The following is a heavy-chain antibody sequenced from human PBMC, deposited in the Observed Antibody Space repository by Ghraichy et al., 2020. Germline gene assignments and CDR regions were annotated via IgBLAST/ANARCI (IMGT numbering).Heavy chain of an antibody. Sequence: GESLNISCAGSGFTFSSYWMTWVRQAPGKGLEWVANINQDGTEKLYVDSVKGRFTISRDNSRNSVYLQMNSVRAEDTAVFFCSGVPGWTTHDWGQGTMVSVSS. J-gene: IGHJ4*02. CDR3: SGVPGWTTHD. CDR1: GFTFSSYW. V-gene: IGHV3-7*03. CDR2: INQDGTEK. D-gene: IGHD1-1*01.